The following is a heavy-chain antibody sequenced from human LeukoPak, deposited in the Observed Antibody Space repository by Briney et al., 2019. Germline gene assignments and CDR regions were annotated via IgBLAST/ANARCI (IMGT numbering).Heavy chain of an antibody. CDR3: ARESSAYDSEGYYYYYYMDV. D-gene: IGHD5-12*01. J-gene: IGHJ6*03. V-gene: IGHV3-30*02. CDR1: GFNFSNYV. CDR2: IGSDGSDK. Sequence: GGSLRLSCAASGFNFSNYVMHRVRQAPGKGLEWVSFIGSDGSDKHYADSVKGRFTISRDNSKNTLYLQMNSLRVEDTAVYYCARESSAYDSEGYYYYYYMDVWGKGTTVTVSS.